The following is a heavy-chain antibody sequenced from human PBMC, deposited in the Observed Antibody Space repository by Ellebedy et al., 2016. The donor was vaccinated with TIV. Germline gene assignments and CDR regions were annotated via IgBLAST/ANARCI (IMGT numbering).Heavy chain of an antibody. CDR2: IYTSGST. V-gene: IGHV4-4*07. CDR3: ARGREQWHRFDY. J-gene: IGHJ4*02. D-gene: IGHD6-19*01. Sequence: SETLSLTXTVSGGSISGYYWSWIRQPAGKGLEWIGRIYTSGSTNYNPSLKSRLTMSVDTSKNQFSLKLSSVTAADTAVYYCARGREQWHRFDYWGQGTLVTVSS. CDR1: GGSISGYY.